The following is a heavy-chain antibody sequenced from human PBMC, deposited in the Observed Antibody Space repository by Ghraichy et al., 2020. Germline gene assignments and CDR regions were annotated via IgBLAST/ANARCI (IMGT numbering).Heavy chain of an antibody. CDR1: GGSISSSSYY. V-gene: IGHV4-39*01. CDR3: ARPWSAAAGSYFDY. J-gene: IGHJ4*02. CDR2: IYYSGST. Sequence: SETLSLTCTVSGGSISSSSYYWGWIRQPPWKGLEWIGSIYYSGSTYYNPSLKSRVTISVDTSKNQFSLKLSSVTAADTAVYYCARPWSAAAGSYFDYWGQGTLVTVSS. D-gene: IGHD6-13*01.